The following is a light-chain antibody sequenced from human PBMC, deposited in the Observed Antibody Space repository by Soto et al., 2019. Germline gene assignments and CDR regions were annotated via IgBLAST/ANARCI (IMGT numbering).Light chain of an antibody. CDR2: KAS. CDR3: QQYDSYSWT. V-gene: IGKV1-5*03. J-gene: IGKJ1*01. Sequence: DIQMTQSPSTLSASVGDRVTITCRASQSISSRLAWYQQKPGKVPKLLIYKASSLESGVPSRFRGSGSGTEFTLTISSLQPEDFATYYCQQYDSYSWTFGQGTKVEI. CDR1: QSISSR.